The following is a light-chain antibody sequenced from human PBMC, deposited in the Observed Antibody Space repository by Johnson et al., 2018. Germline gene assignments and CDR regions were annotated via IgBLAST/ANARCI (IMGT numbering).Light chain of an antibody. Sequence: QSVLTQPPSVSAAPGQKVTISCSGSSSNIGNNYVSWYQQLPGTAPKLLIYENNKRPSGIPDRFSGSKSGTSATLGITGLQTGDEADYYCGTWDSSLSAGNFFRTGTKATVL. J-gene: IGLJ1*01. CDR2: ENN. CDR1: SSNIGNNY. CDR3: GTWDSSLSAGNF. V-gene: IGLV1-51*02.